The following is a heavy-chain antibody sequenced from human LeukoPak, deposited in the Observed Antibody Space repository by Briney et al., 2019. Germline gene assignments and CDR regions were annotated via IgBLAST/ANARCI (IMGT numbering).Heavy chain of an antibody. V-gene: IGHV3-66*02. CDR2: IYSGGST. CDR1: GFTVRSNY. CDR3: ARDRGGSYFDY. J-gene: IGHJ4*02. Sequence: QSGGSLRLSCAASGFTVRSNYMSWVRQAPGKGLEWVSVIYSGGSTYYADSVKGRFTISRDNSKNTLCLQMNSLRAADTAVYYCARDRGGSYFDYWGQGTLVTVSS. D-gene: IGHD1-26*01.